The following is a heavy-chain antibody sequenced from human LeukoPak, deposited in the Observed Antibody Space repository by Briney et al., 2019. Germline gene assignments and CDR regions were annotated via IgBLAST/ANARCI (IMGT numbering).Heavy chain of an antibody. Sequence: SETLSLTCTVSGGSISNYCWSWIRQPPGKGLEWIGYIYYSGSTNYNPSLKSRVTISVDKPKNQFSLKLSSVTAADTAVYYCARSSGGVRYFQQWGQGRLVTVSS. V-gene: IGHV4-59*08. CDR3: ARSSGGVRYFQQ. D-gene: IGHD1-26*01. J-gene: IGHJ1*01. CDR2: IYYSGST. CDR1: GGSISNYC.